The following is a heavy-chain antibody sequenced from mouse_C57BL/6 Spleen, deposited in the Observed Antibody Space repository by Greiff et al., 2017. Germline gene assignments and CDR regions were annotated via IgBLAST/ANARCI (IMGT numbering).Heavy chain of an antibody. D-gene: IGHD2-4*01. J-gene: IGHJ4*01. CDR3: AREKIYYDYEYYAMDY. Sequence: QVQLQQSGPGLVQPSQSLSITCTVSGFSLTSYGVHWVRQSPGKGLEWLGVIWSGGSTDNNAAFISRLSISKDNSKSQVFFKMNSLQADDTAIYYCAREKIYYDYEYYAMDYWGQGTSVTVSS. CDR2: IWSGGST. CDR1: GFSLTSYG. V-gene: IGHV2-2*01.